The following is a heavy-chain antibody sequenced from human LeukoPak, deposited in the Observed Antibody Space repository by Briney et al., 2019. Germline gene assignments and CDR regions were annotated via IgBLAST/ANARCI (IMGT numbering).Heavy chain of an antibody. D-gene: IGHD6-13*01. Sequence: GGSLRLSCSASGFTFSNYAMHWVRQAPGKGLEYVSAISSDGGSTYYADSVKGRFTISRDNSKNTLYLQMSSLRAEDTAVYYCLKDRSGYSSSWYGRWNWFDPWGQGTLVTVSS. V-gene: IGHV3-64D*06. CDR1: GFTFSNYA. CDR3: LKDRSGYSSSWYGRWNWFDP. J-gene: IGHJ5*02. CDR2: ISSDGGST.